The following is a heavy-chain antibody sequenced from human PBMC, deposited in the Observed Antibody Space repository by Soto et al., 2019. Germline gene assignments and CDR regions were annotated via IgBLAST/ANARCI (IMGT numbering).Heavy chain of an antibody. CDR3: ARRYSLHCSGGSCYSDY. V-gene: IGHV5-51*01. Sequence: GESLKISCKGSGYSFTSYWIGWVRQMPGKGLEWMGIIYPADSDTRYSPSFQGQVTISADKSISTAYLQWSSLKASDTAMYYCARRYSLHCSGGSCYSDYWGQGTLVTVSS. CDR1: GYSFTSYW. D-gene: IGHD2-15*01. J-gene: IGHJ4*02. CDR2: IYPADSDT.